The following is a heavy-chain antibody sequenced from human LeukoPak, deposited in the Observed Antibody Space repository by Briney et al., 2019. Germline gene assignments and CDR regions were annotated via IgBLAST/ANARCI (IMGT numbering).Heavy chain of an antibody. J-gene: IGHJ3*02. Sequence: GESPKISCKGSGYSFTSYWIGWVRQMPGKGLEWMGIIYPGDSDTRYSPSFQGQVTISADKSISTAYLQWSSLKASDTAMYYCARLGGDPLRRGSSFPGAFDIWGQGTMVTVSS. CDR3: ARLGGDPLRRGSSFPGAFDI. CDR2: IYPGDSDT. V-gene: IGHV5-51*01. CDR1: GYSFTSYW. D-gene: IGHD6-13*01.